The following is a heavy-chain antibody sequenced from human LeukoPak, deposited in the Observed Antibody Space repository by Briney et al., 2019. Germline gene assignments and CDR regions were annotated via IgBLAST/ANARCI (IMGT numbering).Heavy chain of an antibody. Sequence: GGSLRLSCAASGFTFSSSSMNWVRQAPGKGLEWVSSISSSSLYIYYADSVKGRFTISRDNAQNSLFLHKNSLRAQDTAAYYCATSRGYNSGDRPLDLPPSLIDWGQGTLVTVSS. J-gene: IGHJ4*02. CDR1: GFTFSSSS. V-gene: IGHV3-21*01. CDR2: ISSSSLYI. CDR3: ATSRGYNSGDRPLDLPPSLID. D-gene: IGHD5-18*01.